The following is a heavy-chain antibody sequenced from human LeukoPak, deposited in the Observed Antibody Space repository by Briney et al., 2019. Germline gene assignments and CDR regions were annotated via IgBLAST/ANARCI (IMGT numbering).Heavy chain of an antibody. D-gene: IGHD3-3*01. CDR2: IIPILGIA. CDR3: ARTPTKSYDFWSGYLYYFDY. CDR1: GGTFSSYT. Sequence: SVKVSCKASGGTFSSYTISWVRQAPGQGLEWMGRIIPILGIANYAQKFQGRATITADKSTSTAYMELSSLRSEDTAVYYCARTPTKSYDFWSGYLYYFDYWGQGTLVTVSS. V-gene: IGHV1-69*02. J-gene: IGHJ4*02.